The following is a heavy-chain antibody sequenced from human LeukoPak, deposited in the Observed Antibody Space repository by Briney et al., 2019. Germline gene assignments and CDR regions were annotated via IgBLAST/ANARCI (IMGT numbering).Heavy chain of an antibody. J-gene: IGHJ4*02. Sequence: ASVKVSCETSGYTFIGYYMHWVRQAPGQGLEWMGWINPNSGGTHYAQKFQGRVTMTRDTSISTGYIELSRLRSEDTAVYYCLRGIVVVVAATQDYWRQGTVVTVSS. V-gene: IGHV1-2*02. D-gene: IGHD2-15*01. CDR1: GYTFIGYY. CDR3: LRGIVVVVAATQDY. CDR2: INPNSGGT.